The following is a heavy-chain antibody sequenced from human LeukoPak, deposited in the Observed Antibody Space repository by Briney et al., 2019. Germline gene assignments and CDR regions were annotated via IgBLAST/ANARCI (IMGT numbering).Heavy chain of an antibody. Sequence: GASVKVSCKASGYTFTSYDINWVRQAIGQGLEWMGWMNPNSGNTGYAQKFQGRVTMTRNTSISTAYMELSSLRSEDTAVYYCARVGSEEGYYFDYWGQGTLVTVSS. CDR2: MNPNSGNT. CDR3: ARVGSEEGYYFDY. V-gene: IGHV1-8*01. CDR1: GYTFTSYD. J-gene: IGHJ4*02. D-gene: IGHD2-15*01.